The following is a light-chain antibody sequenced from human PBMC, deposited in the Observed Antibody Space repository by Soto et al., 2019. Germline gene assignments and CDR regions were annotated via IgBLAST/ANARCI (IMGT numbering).Light chain of an antibody. Sequence: QSVLTQPPSASGTPGQRVTISCSGSSSNIGSNTVKWYQHLSGTAPKLLIYNNNQRPSGVPDRFSGSKSGTSASLAISGLQSTDEADYYCAAWDDSLNGHVVFGGGTQLTVL. CDR2: NNN. CDR3: AAWDDSLNGHVV. J-gene: IGLJ7*01. V-gene: IGLV1-44*01. CDR1: SSNIGSNT.